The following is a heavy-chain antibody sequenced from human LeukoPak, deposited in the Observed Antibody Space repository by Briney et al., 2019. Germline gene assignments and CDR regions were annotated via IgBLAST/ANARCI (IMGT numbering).Heavy chain of an antibody. CDR1: GGSFSGYY. V-gene: IGHV4-34*01. CDR3: ARKRGYYGSGSYLAFDI. Sequence: SETLSLTCAVYGGSFSGYYWSWIRQPPGKGLEWIGEINHSGSTNYNPSLKSRVTISVDTSKNQFSLKLSSVTAADTAVYYCARKRGYYGSGSYLAFDIWGQGTMVTVS. J-gene: IGHJ3*02. CDR2: INHSGST. D-gene: IGHD3-10*01.